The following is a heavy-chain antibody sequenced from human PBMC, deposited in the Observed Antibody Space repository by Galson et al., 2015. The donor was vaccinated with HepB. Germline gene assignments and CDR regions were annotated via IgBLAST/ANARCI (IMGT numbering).Heavy chain of an antibody. D-gene: IGHD4-17*01. V-gene: IGHV3-7*01. CDR3: TRDQGPYGDYVPH. Sequence: LRLSCAASGFTFSSYWMSWVRQAPGKGLEWVANIKEDGSEKYYVDSVKGRFTISRDNAKNSLYLQMNSLRAEDTAVYYCTRDQGPYGDYVPHWGQGTLVTVSS. CDR1: GFTFSSYW. CDR2: IKEDGSEK. J-gene: IGHJ4*02.